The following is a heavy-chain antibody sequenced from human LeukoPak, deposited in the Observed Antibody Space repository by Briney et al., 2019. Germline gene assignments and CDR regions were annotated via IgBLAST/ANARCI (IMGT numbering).Heavy chain of an antibody. CDR2: IRYDGSNK. D-gene: IGHD3-3*01. CDR1: GFTFSSYG. Sequence: GGSLRLSCAASGFTFSSYGMHWVRQAPGKGLEWVAFIRYDGSNKYYADSVKGRFTISRDNSKNTLYLQMNSLRAEDTAVYYCARDYDFWSGYYGYRGQGTLVTVSS. CDR3: ARDYDFWSGYYGY. V-gene: IGHV3-30*02. J-gene: IGHJ4*02.